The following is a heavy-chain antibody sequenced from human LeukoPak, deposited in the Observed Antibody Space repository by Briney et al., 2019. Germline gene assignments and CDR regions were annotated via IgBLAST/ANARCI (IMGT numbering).Heavy chain of an antibody. D-gene: IGHD1-26*01. CDR2: MGYDGGKK. V-gene: IGHV3-30*02. CDR1: GFTFSSYG. J-gene: IGHJ4*02. Sequence: GGSLSLSCAASGFTFSSYGMHWVRLAPGKGREWVAFMGYDGGKKYYADSVRGRLTLSRDNSKNTLYLQMNSLRPADTAVYHCAKGQWELLYWGQGVLVTVSS. CDR3: AKGQWELLY.